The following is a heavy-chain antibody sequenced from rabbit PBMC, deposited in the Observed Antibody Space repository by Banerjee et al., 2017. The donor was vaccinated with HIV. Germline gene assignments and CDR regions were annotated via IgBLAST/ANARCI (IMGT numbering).Heavy chain of an antibody. CDR1: GFSFSSSYY. J-gene: IGHJ6*01. CDR2: IYTGSGTT. Sequence: QEQLVESGGGLVQPEGSLTLTCTASGFSFSSSYYMYWVRQAPGKGLEWIGCIYTGSGTTYYASWVNGRFTISKTSSTTMTLQMTSLTAADTATYFCARGGYGAFSDSRWDLWGQGTLVTVS. V-gene: IGHV1S45*01. CDR3: ARGGYGAFSDSRWDL. D-gene: IGHD6-1*01.